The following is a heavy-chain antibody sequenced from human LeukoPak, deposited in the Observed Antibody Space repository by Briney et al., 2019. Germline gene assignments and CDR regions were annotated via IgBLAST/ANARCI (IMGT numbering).Heavy chain of an antibody. CDR1: GYTFNNYD. D-gene: IGHD2-15*01. J-gene: IGHJ4*02. V-gene: IGHV1-2*02. CDR3: ARVQAECSGGSCYYNY. Sequence: GASVKVSCKASGYTFNNYDINWLRQAPGQGLEWMGWINPNSGGTNYAQKFQGRVTMTRDTSISTAYMELSRLRSDDTAVYYCARVQAECSGGSCYYNYWGQGTLVTVSS. CDR2: INPNSGGT.